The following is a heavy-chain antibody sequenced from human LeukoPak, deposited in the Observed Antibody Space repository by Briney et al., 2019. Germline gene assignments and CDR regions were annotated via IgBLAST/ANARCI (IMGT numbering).Heavy chain of an antibody. V-gene: IGHV4-34*01. J-gene: IGHJ4*02. CDR1: GGSFSGYY. D-gene: IGHD2-2*01. Sequence: SETLSLTCAVYGGSFSGYYWSWLRQPPGKGLEWIGEINHSGSTNYNPSLKSRVTISVDTSKNQFSLKLSSVTAADTAVYYCARGGGQRYCSSTSCPRRVFDYWGQGTLVTVSS. CDR2: INHSGST. CDR3: ARGGGQRYCSSTSCPRRVFDY.